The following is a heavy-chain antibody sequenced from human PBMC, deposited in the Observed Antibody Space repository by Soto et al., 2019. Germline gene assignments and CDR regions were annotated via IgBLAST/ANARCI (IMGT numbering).Heavy chain of an antibody. CDR1: GYSFTSYW. V-gene: IGHV5-51*01. CDR3: ARHPPRITMMVGAFDI. CDR2: IYPGDSDT. Sequence: PGESLKISCKGSGYSFTSYWIGWVRQMPGKGLEWMGIIYPGDSDTRYSPSFQGQVTISADKSISTAYLQWSSLKASDTAMYYCARHPPRITMMVGAFDIWGQGTMVTVSS. D-gene: IGHD3-22*01. J-gene: IGHJ3*02.